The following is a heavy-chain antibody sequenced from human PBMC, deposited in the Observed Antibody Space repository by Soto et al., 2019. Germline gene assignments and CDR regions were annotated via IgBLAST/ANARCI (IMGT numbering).Heavy chain of an antibody. Sequence: PGGSLRLSCAASGVTFSRSWLVWVRQAQGKGLEWVANINQDGSEKYYVASGKGRLTISRDNAKNSLYLQMNSLRAADTAVYFCASVASGSPYCYGYWGQGTLVTISS. CDR1: GVTFSRSW. J-gene: IGHJ4*02. V-gene: IGHV3-7*01. CDR2: INQDGSEK. D-gene: IGHD5-18*01. CDR3: ASVASGSPYCYGY.